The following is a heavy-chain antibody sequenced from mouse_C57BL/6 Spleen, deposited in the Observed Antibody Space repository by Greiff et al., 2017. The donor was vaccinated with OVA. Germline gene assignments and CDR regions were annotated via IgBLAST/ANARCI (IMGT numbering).Heavy chain of an antibody. CDR2: ISSGSSTI. Sequence: EVQLVESGGGLVKPGGSLKLSCAASGFTFSDYGMHWVRQAPEKGLEWVAYISSGSSTIYYADTVKGRFTIPRDNAKNTLFLQMTSLRSEDTAMYYCARLNYYGSSYWYFDVWGTGTTVTVSS. V-gene: IGHV5-17*01. J-gene: IGHJ1*03. CDR3: ARLNYYGSSYWYFDV. CDR1: GFTFSDYG. D-gene: IGHD1-1*01.